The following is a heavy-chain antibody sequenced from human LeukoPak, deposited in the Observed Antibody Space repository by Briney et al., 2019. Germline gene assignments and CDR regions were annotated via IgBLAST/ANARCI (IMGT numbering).Heavy chain of an antibody. CDR1: GFTFGDYA. V-gene: IGHV3-49*04. Sequence: GRSLRLSCTASGFTFGDYAMSWVRQAPGKGLEWVGFIRSKAYGGTTEYAASVKGRFTISRDDSKSIAYLQMNSLKNEDTAVYYCTREREWELRHDYYYYGMDVWGQGTTVTVSS. D-gene: IGHD1-26*01. CDR2: IRSKAYGGTT. J-gene: IGHJ6*02. CDR3: TREREWELRHDYYYYGMDV.